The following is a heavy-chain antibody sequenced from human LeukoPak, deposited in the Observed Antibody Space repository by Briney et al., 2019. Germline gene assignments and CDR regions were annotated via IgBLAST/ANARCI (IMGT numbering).Heavy chain of an antibody. CDR2: IKQDGSEK. J-gene: IGHJ4*02. CDR3: ARARGGYSYGYGWELRY. D-gene: IGHD5-18*01. CDR1: GFTFSSYW. Sequence: GGSLRLSCAASGFTFSSYWMSWVRQAPGKGLEWVANIKQDGSEKYYVDSVKGRFTISRDNAKNSLYLQMNSLRAEDTAVYYCARARGGYSYGYGWELRYWGQGTLVTVSS. V-gene: IGHV3-7*01.